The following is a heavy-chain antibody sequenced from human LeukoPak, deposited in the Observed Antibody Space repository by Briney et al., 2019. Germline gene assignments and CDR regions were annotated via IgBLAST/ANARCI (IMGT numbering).Heavy chain of an antibody. D-gene: IGHD6-13*01. Sequence: NSSEALSLTCTVSGGSISSGSYYWSWIRQSAGKRLEWIGRVYGSGRTNYNPSLKSRVTMSVDTSKNQFSLKLTSVTVADTAVYYCARYSGIHSYFDSWGQGAPVIVSS. CDR1: GGSISSGSYY. V-gene: IGHV4-61*02. CDR2: VYGSGRT. CDR3: ARYSGIHSYFDS. J-gene: IGHJ4*02.